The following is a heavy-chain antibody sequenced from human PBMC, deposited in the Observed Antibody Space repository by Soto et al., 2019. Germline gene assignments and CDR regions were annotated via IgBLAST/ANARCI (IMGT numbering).Heavy chain of an antibody. J-gene: IGHJ4*02. CDR3: AGGVGSSPPRY. D-gene: IGHD1-26*01. Sequence: SETLSLTCTISGGSISVYYWSWIRQPPGQALEWIGYIYDSGSPYYNPSLRSRVIISADTSKNQNSLKLTSATAADTAVYYCAGGVGSSPPRYWGRGTLVTVSS. CDR1: GGSISVYY. CDR2: IYDSGSP. V-gene: IGHV4-59*01.